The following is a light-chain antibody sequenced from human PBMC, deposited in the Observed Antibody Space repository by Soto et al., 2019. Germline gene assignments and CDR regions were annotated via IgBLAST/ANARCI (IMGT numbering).Light chain of an antibody. V-gene: IGLV2-14*03. CDR1: SSDVGAYDY. J-gene: IGLJ1*01. CDR3: SSYTSSSTRV. CDR2: EVS. Sequence: QSALTQPASVSGSPGQSITISCTGTSSDVGAYDYVSWYQQHPDKAPKLMIYEVSHRPSGVSNRFYGSKSVNTATLTTSGLQAEDEADYYCSSYTSSSTRVFGTGTKVTVL.